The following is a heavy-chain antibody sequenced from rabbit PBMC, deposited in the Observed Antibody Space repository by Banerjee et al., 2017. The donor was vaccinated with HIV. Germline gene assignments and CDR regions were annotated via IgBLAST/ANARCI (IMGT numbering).Heavy chain of an antibody. CDR3: ARDLAGVIGWNFDL. CDR1: GFSFSSYA. D-gene: IGHD4-1*01. CDR2: INTISGDT. J-gene: IGHJ4*01. V-gene: IGHV1S45*01. Sequence: QEQLEESGGDLVKPEGSLTLTCTASGFSFSSYAMCWFRQAPGKGLEWIACINTISGDTVYATWAKGRFTISKASWTTVTLQMTSLTAADTASYFCARDLAGVIGWNFDLWGQGTLVTVS.